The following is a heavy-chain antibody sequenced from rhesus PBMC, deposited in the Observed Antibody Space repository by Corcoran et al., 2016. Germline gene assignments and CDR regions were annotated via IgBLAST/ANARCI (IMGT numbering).Heavy chain of an antibody. CDR2: IYGSSGST. V-gene: IGHV4-76*01. CDR3: AREAGVFEF. Sequence: QVQLQESGPGVVKPSETLSLTCAVSGYSISSGYDWSWIRQPPGKGLEWFGYIYGSSGSTNYNPSRKNRVTISKDTAKNQFSLKLSSVTAADTAVYYCAREAGVFEFWGQGALVTVSS. D-gene: IGHD3-34*01. J-gene: IGHJ1*01. CDR1: GYSISSGYD.